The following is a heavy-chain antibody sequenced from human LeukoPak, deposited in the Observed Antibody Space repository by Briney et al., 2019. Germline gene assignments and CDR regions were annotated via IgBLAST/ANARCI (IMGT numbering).Heavy chain of an antibody. Sequence: GGSLRLSCAASGFTFDDYGMSWVRQAPGKGLEWVSGINWNGGSTGYADSVKGRFTISRDNAKNSLYLQMNSLRAEDTALYYCVREGSVTMVRGVLEADYYYYYMDVWGKGTTVTVSS. D-gene: IGHD3-10*01. CDR3: VREGSVTMVRGVLEADYYYYYMDV. J-gene: IGHJ6*03. CDR2: INWNGGST. V-gene: IGHV3-20*04. CDR1: GFTFDDYG.